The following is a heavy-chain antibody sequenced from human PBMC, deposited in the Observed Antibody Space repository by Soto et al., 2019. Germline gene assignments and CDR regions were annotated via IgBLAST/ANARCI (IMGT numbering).Heavy chain of an antibody. D-gene: IGHD5-12*01. CDR2: IRNDGSTK. CDR3: ARNPSTVDIAAMGG. J-gene: IGHJ4*02. CDR1: GFAFRANG. Sequence: QVQLVESGGGVVQPGTSLRLSCAASGFAFRANGMHWVRQAPGKGLEWVALIRNDGSTKSYAESVKGRFTISRDNSKNTLYLQMDSLRAGDTAVYYCARNPSTVDIAAMGGWGQGTLVTVYS. V-gene: IGHV3-33*01.